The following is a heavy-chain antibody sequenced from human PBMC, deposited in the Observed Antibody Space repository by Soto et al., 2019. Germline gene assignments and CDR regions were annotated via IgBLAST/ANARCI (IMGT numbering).Heavy chain of an antibody. Sequence: GGSLRLSCVASGFTLSTYSMTWVRQAPGKGLEWVSAISGSGGSTYYADSVKGRFTISRDNSKNTLYLQMNSLRAEDTAVYYCAKDRPEWELLSCFDYWGQGTLVTVSS. J-gene: IGHJ4*02. D-gene: IGHD1-26*01. CDR2: ISGSGGST. CDR1: GFTLSTYS. CDR3: AKDRPEWELLSCFDY. V-gene: IGHV3-23*01.